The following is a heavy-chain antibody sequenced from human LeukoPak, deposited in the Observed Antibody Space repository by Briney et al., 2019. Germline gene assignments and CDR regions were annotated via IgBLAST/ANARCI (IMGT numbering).Heavy chain of an antibody. Sequence: GGSLRLSCAASGFTFSRDSMNWVRQAPGKGLEWVSAISGSGGSTYYADSVKGRFTISRDNSKNTLYLQMNSLRAEDTAVYYCAKDLPLLGIAAAGTLFDYWGQGTLVTVSS. V-gene: IGHV3-23*01. CDR3: AKDLPLLGIAAAGTLFDY. J-gene: IGHJ4*02. CDR2: ISGSGGST. D-gene: IGHD6-13*01. CDR1: GFTFSRDS.